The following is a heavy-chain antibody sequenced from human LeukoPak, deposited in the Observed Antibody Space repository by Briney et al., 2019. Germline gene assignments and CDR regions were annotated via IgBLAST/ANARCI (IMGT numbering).Heavy chain of an antibody. J-gene: IGHJ5*02. CDR2: IWYDGSNK. V-gene: IGHV3-33*06. CDR3: AKVVSTIPKVWFDP. Sequence: PGGSLRLSCAASGFTFSSYGMHWVRQAPGKGLEWVAVIWYDGSNKYYADSVKGRFTISRDNSKNTLYLQMNSLRAEDTAVYYCAKVVSTIPKVWFDPWGQGTLVTVSS. CDR1: GFTFSSYG. D-gene: IGHD2-2*02.